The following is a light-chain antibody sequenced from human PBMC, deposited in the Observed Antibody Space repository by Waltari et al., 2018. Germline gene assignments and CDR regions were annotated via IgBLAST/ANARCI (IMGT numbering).Light chain of an antibody. Sequence: EIVLTQSPATLSLSPGERATLSCRASQSISNSVGWYQQKPGQAPRRLIYDVSNRATGIPDRVSGSGSGTDFTLTISSLEPEDFAVYYCQQHSDFVTFGPGTTVEIK. J-gene: IGKJ3*01. CDR3: QQHSDFVT. CDR1: QSISNS. CDR2: DVS. V-gene: IGKV3-11*01.